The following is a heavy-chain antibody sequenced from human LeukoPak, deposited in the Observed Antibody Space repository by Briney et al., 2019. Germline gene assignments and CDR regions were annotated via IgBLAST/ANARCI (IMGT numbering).Heavy chain of an antibody. CDR3: ARGRSGHY. Sequence: SETLSLTCTVSGGSISSYYWSWIRQPPGKGLEWIGYIYYSGGTNYNPSLKSRVTISVDTSKNQFSLKLSSVTAADTAVYYCARGRSGHYWGQGTLVTVSS. J-gene: IGHJ4*02. CDR1: GGSISSYY. CDR2: IYYSGGT. V-gene: IGHV4-59*01.